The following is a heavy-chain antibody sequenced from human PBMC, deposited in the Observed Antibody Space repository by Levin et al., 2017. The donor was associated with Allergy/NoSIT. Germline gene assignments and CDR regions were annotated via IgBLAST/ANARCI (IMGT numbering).Heavy chain of an antibody. CDR2: IKSKTDGGTT. Sequence: GGSLRLSCAASGFTFSNAWMSWVRQAPGKGLEWVGRIKSKTDGGTTDYAAPVKGRFTISRDDSKNTLYLQMNSLKTEDTAVYYCTTGGNTRWRIDYFDYWGQGTLVTVSS. CDR1: GFTFSNAW. V-gene: IGHV3-15*01. CDR3: TTGGNTRWRIDYFDY. J-gene: IGHJ4*02. D-gene: IGHD3-16*01.